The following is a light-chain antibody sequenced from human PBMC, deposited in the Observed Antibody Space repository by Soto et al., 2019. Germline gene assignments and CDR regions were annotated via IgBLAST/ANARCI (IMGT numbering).Light chain of an antibody. CDR2: SNT. CDR3: QSYDISLTGYV. Sequence: QSALTQPPSASGSPGQSVTISCTGTSSDVGGYNYVSWYQQHPGKAPKLLIYSNTNRPSGVPDRFSGSKSGTSASLAITGLQAEDEADYYCQSYDISLTGYVFGTGTKVTVL. J-gene: IGLJ1*01. CDR1: SSDVGGYNY. V-gene: IGLV2-8*01.